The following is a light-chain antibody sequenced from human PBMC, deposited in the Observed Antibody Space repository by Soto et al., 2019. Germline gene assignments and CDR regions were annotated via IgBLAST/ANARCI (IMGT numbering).Light chain of an antibody. CDR3: QQYASSPYT. V-gene: IGKV3-20*01. CDR1: QSVSSSY. J-gene: IGKJ2*01. CDR2: GAS. Sequence: EIVMTQSPGTLSVSPEERATLSCRASQSVSSSYLAWYQQKPGQAPRLLIYGASRRATGIPDRFSGRESGTDFTLTITTLEPEDSAVYFCQQYASSPYTFGQGTKVDIK.